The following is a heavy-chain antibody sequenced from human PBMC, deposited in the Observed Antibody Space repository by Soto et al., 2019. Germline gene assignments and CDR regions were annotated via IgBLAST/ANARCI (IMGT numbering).Heavy chain of an antibody. J-gene: IGHJ4*02. V-gene: IGHV4-4*02. CDR2: IYHGGST. CDR1: GGSISSSNW. CDR3: ARDFGYRGYGDY. D-gene: IGHD5-12*01. Sequence: SETLSLTCAVSGGSISSSNWWSWVRQPPGKGLEWIGEIYHGGSTNYNPSLKSRVTISVDKSKNQFSLKLSSVTAADTAVYYCARDFGYRGYGDYWGQGTLVTVSS.